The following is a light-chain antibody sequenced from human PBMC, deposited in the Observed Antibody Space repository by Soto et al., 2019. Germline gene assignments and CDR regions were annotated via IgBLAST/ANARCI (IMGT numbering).Light chain of an antibody. CDR1: QSVFYLSNHTNF. Sequence: DIVMTQSPDSLSVSLGERATIHSKSSQSVFYLSNHTNFLAWFQQRPRKPPKLPIHWASTRESGVPDRFIGMGSGTDFTLNISSLQAEDVALYYGQQYSTTPYTCGQGMVLEI. J-gene: IGKJ2*01. V-gene: IGKV4-1*01. CDR3: QQYSTTPYT. CDR2: WAS.